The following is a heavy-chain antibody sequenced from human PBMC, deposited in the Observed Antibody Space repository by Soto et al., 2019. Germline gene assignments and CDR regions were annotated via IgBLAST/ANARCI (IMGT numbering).Heavy chain of an antibody. D-gene: IGHD5-12*01. CDR3: ARDRRNWFDHGYSGYIGDYGMDV. J-gene: IGHJ6*02. Sequence: QVQLQESGPGLVKPSETLSLTCTVSGGSISSYYWSWIRQPPGKGLEWIGYIYYSGSTNYNPSLKSRVTISVDTSKNQFSLKLSSVTAADTAVYYCARDRRNWFDHGYSGYIGDYGMDVWGQGTTVTVSS. V-gene: IGHV4-59*01. CDR1: GGSISSYY. CDR2: IYYSGST.